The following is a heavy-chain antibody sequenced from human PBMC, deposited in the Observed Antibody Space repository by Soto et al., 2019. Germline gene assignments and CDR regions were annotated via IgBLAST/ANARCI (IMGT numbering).Heavy chain of an antibody. D-gene: IGHD2-21*02. CDR3: ARDMRYCGCDCYLSRGY. V-gene: IGHV1-69*12. CDR2: IIPIFGTA. CDR1: GGTFSSYA. J-gene: IGHJ4*02. Sequence: QVQLVQSGAEVKKPGSSVKVSCKASGGTFSSYAISWVRQAPGQGLEWMGGIIPIFGTANYAQKFQGRVTITADESTSTDYTELSSLRYEDTAVYYCARDMRYCGCDCYLSRGYWGQGTLVTVSS.